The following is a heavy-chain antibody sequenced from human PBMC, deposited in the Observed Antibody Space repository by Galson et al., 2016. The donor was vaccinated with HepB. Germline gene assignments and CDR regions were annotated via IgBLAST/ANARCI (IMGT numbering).Heavy chain of an antibody. CDR2: ITWNSGTI. CDR1: GFNFLDYG. J-gene: IGHJ4*02. CDR3: AEAGFGSGSYPFDQ. D-gene: IGHD3-10*01. V-gene: IGHV3-9*01. Sequence: SLRLSCAASGFNFLDYGMHWVRQAPGKGLEWISGITWNSGTIDYADSVKGRFSISKDNAKSSLYLQMNSLRAEDTALYYWAEAGFGSGSYPFDQWGQGTLVTVSS.